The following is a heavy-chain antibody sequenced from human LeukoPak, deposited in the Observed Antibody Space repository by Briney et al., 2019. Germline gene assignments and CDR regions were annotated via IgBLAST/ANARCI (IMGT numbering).Heavy chain of an antibody. V-gene: IGHV1-69*13. D-gene: IGHD4-11*01. J-gene: IGHJ6*02. CDR3: ARDDYSNYRYYYYGMDV. CDR2: IIPIFGTA. CDR1: GGTFSSYA. Sequence: GASVKVSCKASGGTFSSYAISWVRQAPGQGLEWMGGIIPIFGTANYAQKFQGRVTITADESTSTAYRELSSLRSEDTAVYYCARDDYSNYRYYYYGMDVWGQGTTVTVSS.